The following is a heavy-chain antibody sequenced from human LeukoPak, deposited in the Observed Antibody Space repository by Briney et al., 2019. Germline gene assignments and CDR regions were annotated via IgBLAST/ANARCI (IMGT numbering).Heavy chain of an antibody. Sequence: ASVKVSCKASGGTFSSYAISWVRQAPRQGLEWMGVIIPIFGTANYAQKFQGRVTITADESTSTAYMELSSLRSEDTAVYYCARVPGLWFGELLDYFDYWGQGTLVTVSS. V-gene: IGHV1-69*01. CDR3: ARVPGLWFGELLDYFDY. CDR1: GGTFSSYA. D-gene: IGHD3-10*01. J-gene: IGHJ4*02. CDR2: IIPIFGTA.